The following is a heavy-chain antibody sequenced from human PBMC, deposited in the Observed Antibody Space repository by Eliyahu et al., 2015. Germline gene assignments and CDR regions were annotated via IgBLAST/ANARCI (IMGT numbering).Heavy chain of an antibody. V-gene: IGHV3-30*18. D-gene: IGHD6-19*01. Sequence: QVQLVESGGGVVQPGRSLRLSCAASGFPFRXFXRHWVRQAPGQGLEWVAVISYDGTNEYYADSVKGRITISRDNSKSTLYLQMNSLRSEDTAVYYCAKDRRDEYSSGWYGLFDYWGQGTLVTVSS. J-gene: IGHJ4*02. CDR2: ISYDGTNE. CDR3: AKDRRDEYSSGWYGLFDY. CDR1: GFPFRXFX.